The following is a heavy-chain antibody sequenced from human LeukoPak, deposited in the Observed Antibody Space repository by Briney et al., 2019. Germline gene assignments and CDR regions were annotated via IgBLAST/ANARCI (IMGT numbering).Heavy chain of an antibody. D-gene: IGHD6-6*01. V-gene: IGHV4-59*12. CDR2: IYYSGST. CDR3: ARDPVAARPYFDY. CDR1: GGSISSYY. Sequence: SETLSLTCTVSGGSISSYYWSWIRQPPGKGLEWIGYIYYSGSTNYNPSLKSRVTMSVDTSKNQFSLKLSSVTAADTAVYYCARDPVAARPYFDYWGQGTLVTVSS. J-gene: IGHJ4*02.